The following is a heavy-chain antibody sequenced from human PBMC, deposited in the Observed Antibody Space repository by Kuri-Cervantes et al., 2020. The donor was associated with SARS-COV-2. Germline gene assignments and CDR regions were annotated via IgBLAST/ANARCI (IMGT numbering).Heavy chain of an antibody. CDR2: ISSSSSTI. D-gene: IGHD5-18*01. CDR3: AREGDTAMVRYYYYMDV. V-gene: IGHV3-48*01. J-gene: IGHJ6*03. CDR1: GFTFSSYS. Sequence: GESLKISCAASGFTFSSYSMNWVRQAPGKGLEWVSYISSSSSTIYYADSVKGRFTISRDNAKNSLYLQMNSLRAEDTAVYYCAREGDTAMVRYYYYMDVWGKGTTVTVSS.